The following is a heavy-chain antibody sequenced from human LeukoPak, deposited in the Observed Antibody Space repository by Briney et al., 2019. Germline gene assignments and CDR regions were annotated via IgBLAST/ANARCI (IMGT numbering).Heavy chain of an antibody. V-gene: IGHV3-21*01. Sequence: PGGSLRLSCAASGFTFSSYSMNWVRQAPGKGLEWVSSISSSSSYIYYADSVKGRFTISRDNAKNSLYLQMNSLRAEDTAVYYCARGDIAAAGNYYYYYMDVWGKGTTVTVSS. CDR2: ISSSSSYI. J-gene: IGHJ6*03. CDR3: ARGDIAAAGNYYYYYMDV. CDR1: GFTFSSYS. D-gene: IGHD6-13*01.